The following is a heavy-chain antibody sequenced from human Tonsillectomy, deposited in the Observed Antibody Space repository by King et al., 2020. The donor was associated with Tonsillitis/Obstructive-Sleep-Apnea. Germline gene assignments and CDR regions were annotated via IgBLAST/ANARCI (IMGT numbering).Heavy chain of an antibody. CDR1: GFTFSTYW. J-gene: IGHJ4*02. V-gene: IGHV3-7*03. D-gene: IGHD3-9*01. CDR2: IKQDGSEK. CDR3: AKDGGGGVYFDWLQLYFWDY. Sequence: VQLVESGGGLVQPGGSLRLSCAASGFTFSTYWMSWVRQAPGKGLEWVANIKQDGSEKYYVDSVKGRFTISRDNAKKSLYLQMNSLRAEDTAVYYCAKDGGGGVYFDWLQLYFWDYGGQGTRAT.